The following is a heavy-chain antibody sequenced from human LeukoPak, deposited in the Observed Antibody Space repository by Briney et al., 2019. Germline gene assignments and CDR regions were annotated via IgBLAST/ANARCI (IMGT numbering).Heavy chain of an antibody. CDR1: GYTFTGYY. J-gene: IGHJ4*02. V-gene: IGHV1-2*02. CDR2: INPNSGGT. D-gene: IGHD3-16*01. CDR3: ARVFGDYYFDY. Sequence: ASVKVSCKASGYTFTGYYMHWVRQAPGQGLEWMGWINPNSGGTNYAQKFQGRVTMTRYTSNSTAYMELSRLRSDDTAVYYCARVFGDYYFDYWGQGTLVTVSS.